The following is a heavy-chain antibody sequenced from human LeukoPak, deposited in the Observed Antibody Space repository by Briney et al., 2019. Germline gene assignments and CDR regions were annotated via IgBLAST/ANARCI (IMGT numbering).Heavy chain of an antibody. Sequence: PSETLSLTCTVSGGSISSYYWSWIRQPPGKGLEWIGYIYYSGSTNYNPSLKSRVTISVDTSKNQFSLKLSSVTAADTAVYYCARGGGSIVVVVAATPFDYWGRGTLVTVSS. V-gene: IGHV4-59*01. D-gene: IGHD2-15*01. J-gene: IGHJ4*02. CDR1: GGSISSYY. CDR2: IYYSGST. CDR3: ARGGGSIVVVVAATPFDY.